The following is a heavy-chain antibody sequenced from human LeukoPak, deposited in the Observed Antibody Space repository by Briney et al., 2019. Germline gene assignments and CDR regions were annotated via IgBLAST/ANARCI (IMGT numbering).Heavy chain of an antibody. CDR3: AGYSSSSGD. D-gene: IGHD6-6*01. CDR2: IHYSGGT. Sequence: SETLSLTCTVSGGSISSSSYYWGWIRQPPGKGLEWIGSIHYSGGTHYNPSLKSRVTISRDTSKNQFSLKLSSVTAADTAVYYCAGYSSSSGDWGQGTLVTVSS. CDR1: GGSISSSSYY. V-gene: IGHV4-39*07. J-gene: IGHJ1*01.